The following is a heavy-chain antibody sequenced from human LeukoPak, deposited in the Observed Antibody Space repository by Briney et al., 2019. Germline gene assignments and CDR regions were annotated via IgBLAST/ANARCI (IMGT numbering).Heavy chain of an antibody. V-gene: IGHV1-8*01. Sequence: GASVKVSCKASGYTFTSYDINWVRQVTGQGLEWMGWMNPNSGNTGYAQKFQGRVTMTRNTSISTAYMELSSLRSEDTAVYYCARGPILRYFDWLLYRKSRENWFDPWGQGTLVTVSS. CDR3: ARGPILRYFDWLLYRKSRENWFDP. J-gene: IGHJ5*02. D-gene: IGHD3-9*01. CDR2: MNPNSGNT. CDR1: GYTFTSYD.